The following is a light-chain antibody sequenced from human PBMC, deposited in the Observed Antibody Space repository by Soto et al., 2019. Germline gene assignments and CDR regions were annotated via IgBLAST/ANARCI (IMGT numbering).Light chain of an antibody. Sequence: DIQLTQSPSFLSASVGDRVTITCRASQGISSYLAWYQQKPGKAPKLLIYAASTLHSGDPSRFSGSGSGTEFTLTISSLQPEDFATYSCQQVNSYPRTVGQGTKLQIK. CDR1: QGISSY. CDR3: QQVNSYPRT. V-gene: IGKV1-9*01. CDR2: AAS. J-gene: IGKJ2*01.